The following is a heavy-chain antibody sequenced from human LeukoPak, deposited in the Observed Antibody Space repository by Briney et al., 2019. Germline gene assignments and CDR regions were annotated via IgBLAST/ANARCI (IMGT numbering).Heavy chain of an antibody. D-gene: IGHD3-22*01. Sequence: PGGSLRLSCAASGFTFSSYSMNWVRQAPGKGLEWVSSISSSSSYIYHADSVKGRFTISRDNAKNSLYLQMNSLRGEDTAVYYCARSDPQYYYDSSGYSYPLEFFQHWGQGTLVTVSS. V-gene: IGHV3-21*01. CDR2: ISSSSSYI. J-gene: IGHJ1*01. CDR3: ARSDPQYYYDSSGYSYPLEFFQH. CDR1: GFTFSSYS.